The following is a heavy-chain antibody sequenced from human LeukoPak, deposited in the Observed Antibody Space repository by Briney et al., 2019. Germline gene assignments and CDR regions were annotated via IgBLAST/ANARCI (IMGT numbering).Heavy chain of an antibody. CDR2: IYYSGST. Sequence: SETLSLTCTVSGGSISSSSYYWGWIRQPPGKGLEWIGSIYYSGSTYYNPSLKSRVTISVDTSKNQFSLKLSSVTAADTAVYYCARQWYYYGSGSCGWFDPWGQGTPVTVSS. CDR1: GGSISSSSYY. V-gene: IGHV4-39*01. CDR3: ARQWYYYGSGSCGWFDP. J-gene: IGHJ5*02. D-gene: IGHD3-10*01.